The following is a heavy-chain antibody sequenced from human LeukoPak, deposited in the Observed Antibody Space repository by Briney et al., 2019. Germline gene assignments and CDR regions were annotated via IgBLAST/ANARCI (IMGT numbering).Heavy chain of an antibody. CDR3: AQNQWEFPA. D-gene: IGHD1-26*01. V-gene: IGHV3-23*01. CDR1: GFTFSSYA. Sequence: PGGSLRLSCVVSGFTFSSYAMSWVRQTPGKGLEWVSSVSDSGGSTYYADSVQGRFTTSRDNSKNTLYLQMNSLRAEDTATYFRAQNQWEFPAWGQGTLVTVSS. J-gene: IGHJ5*02. CDR2: VSDSGGST.